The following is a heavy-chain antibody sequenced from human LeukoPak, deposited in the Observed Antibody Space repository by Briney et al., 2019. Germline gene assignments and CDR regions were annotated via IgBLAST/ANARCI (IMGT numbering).Heavy chain of an antibody. Sequence: GSLRLSCAASGFTFSSYGMHWVRQAPGKGLEWVAFIRYDGSNKYYADSVKGRFTISRDNSKNTLYLQMNSLRAEDTAVYYCAGSPMIVVALDAFDIWGQGTMVTVSS. CDR1: GFTFSSYG. CDR2: IRYDGSNK. CDR3: AGSPMIVVALDAFDI. V-gene: IGHV3-30*02. D-gene: IGHD3-22*01. J-gene: IGHJ3*02.